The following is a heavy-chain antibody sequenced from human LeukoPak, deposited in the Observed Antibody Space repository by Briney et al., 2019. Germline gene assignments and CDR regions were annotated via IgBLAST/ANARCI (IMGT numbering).Heavy chain of an antibody. CDR3: ARAIAVAGTHYFDY. J-gene: IGHJ4*02. CDR1: GDSVSINSAA. D-gene: IGHD6-19*01. CDR2: TYYRSKWYN. Sequence: SQTLSLTCAISGDSVSINSAAWNWVRQSPSRGLEWLGRTYYRSKWYNDYAVSVKSRITINPDTSKNQFSLQLNSVTPEDTAVYYCARAIAVAGTHYFDYWGQGTLVTVSS. V-gene: IGHV6-1*01.